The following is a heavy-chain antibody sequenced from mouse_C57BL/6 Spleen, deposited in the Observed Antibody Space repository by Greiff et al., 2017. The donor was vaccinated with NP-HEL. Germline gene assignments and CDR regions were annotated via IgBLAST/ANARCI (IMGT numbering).Heavy chain of an antibody. V-gene: IGHV1-61*01. CDR1: GYTFTSYW. CDR2: IYPSDSET. Sequence: VQLQQPGAELVRPGSSVKLSCKASGYTFTSYWMDWVKQRPGQGLEWIGNIYPSDSETHYNQKFKDKATLTVDKSSSTAYRQLSSLTSEDSAVYYCARKLGQGAMDYWGQGTSVTVSS. J-gene: IGHJ4*01. CDR3: ARKLGQGAMDY. D-gene: IGHD4-1*01.